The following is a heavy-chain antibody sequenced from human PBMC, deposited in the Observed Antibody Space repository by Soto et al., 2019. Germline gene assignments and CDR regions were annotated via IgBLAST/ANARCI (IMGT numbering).Heavy chain of an antibody. Sequence: GGSLRLSCAASGLIFSNYKMHWVRQAPGKGLVWVSRINTDGSITDYADSVKGRFTVSRDNAKNTMYLQMNSLTADYTAVYYCARDTNGLHYWGQGTLVTVSS. J-gene: IGHJ4*02. CDR1: GLIFSNYK. CDR2: INTDGSIT. V-gene: IGHV3-74*01. D-gene: IGHD2-8*01. CDR3: ARDTNGLHY.